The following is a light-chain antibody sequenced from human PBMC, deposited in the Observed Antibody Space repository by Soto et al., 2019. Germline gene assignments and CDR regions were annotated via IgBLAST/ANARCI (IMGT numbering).Light chain of an antibody. V-gene: IGLV2-14*01. J-gene: IGLJ2*01. CDR2: EVI. CDR1: SGDVVPYNF. CDR3: SSYTRLKTRV. Sequence: QSVLTQPASVSGSPGQSITISCTGTSGDVVPYNFVSWYQQHPGKVPKLIIFEVIYRPSGVSSRFSGYKSGTTASLTISDRQADDGADYYCSSYTRLKTRVFGGGTKLTVL.